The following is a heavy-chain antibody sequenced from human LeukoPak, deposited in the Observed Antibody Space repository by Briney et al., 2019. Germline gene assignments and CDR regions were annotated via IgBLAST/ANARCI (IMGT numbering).Heavy chain of an antibody. J-gene: IGHJ3*02. D-gene: IGHD3-10*01. CDR1: GGTFSSYA. V-gene: IGHV1-69*13. Sequence: ASVKVSCKASGGTFSSYAISWVRQAPGQGLEWMGGIIPIFGTANYAQKFQGRVTITADESTSTAYMELSSLRSEDTAVYYCARDLPNNYGLAAFDIWGQGTMVTVSS. CDR3: ARDLPNNYGLAAFDI. CDR2: IIPIFGTA.